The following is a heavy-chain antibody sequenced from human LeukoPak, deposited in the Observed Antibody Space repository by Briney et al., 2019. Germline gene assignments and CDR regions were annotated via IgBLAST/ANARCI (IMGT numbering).Heavy chain of an antibody. CDR3: AKDANNPDTIYSSGYYFSY. J-gene: IGHJ4*02. D-gene: IGHD3-22*01. Sequence: PGRSLRLSLAASGFPFMSYGMHWVRQAPGKGLEWVAVTSYDGSQKYYGDSVKGRFTISRDNSKNTLYLQMGSLRAEDTAVYYCAKDANNPDTIYSSGYYFSYWGRGTLVTVSS. CDR2: TSYDGSQK. V-gene: IGHV3-30*18. CDR1: GFPFMSYG.